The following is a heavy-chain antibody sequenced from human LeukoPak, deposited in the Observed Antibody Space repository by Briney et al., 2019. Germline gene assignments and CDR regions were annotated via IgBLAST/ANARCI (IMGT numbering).Heavy chain of an antibody. CDR2: ITRSSAL. CDR3: ARDQYYYDSRTLDY. Sequence: GGSLRLSCAASGFTFSDYGMIWVRQAPGKGLEWVSYITRSSALHYADSVKGRFTISRDNAKNSLFLQVSSLRDEDTAVYYCARDQYYYDSRTLDYWGQGTLVTVSS. D-gene: IGHD3-22*01. V-gene: IGHV3-48*02. CDR1: GFTFSDYG. J-gene: IGHJ4*02.